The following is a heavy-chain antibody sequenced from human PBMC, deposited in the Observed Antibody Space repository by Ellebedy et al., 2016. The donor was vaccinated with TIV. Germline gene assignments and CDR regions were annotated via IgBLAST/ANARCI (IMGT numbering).Heavy chain of an antibody. V-gene: IGHV3-30*02. CDR3: AKADYADYPSYLDF. D-gene: IGHD4-17*01. CDR2: TRYDEFHN. Sequence: GESLKISCAASGFTFSSSEMNWVRQASGKGLEWVAFTRYDEFHNYYADSVKGRFTVSRDNSQNTLYLQMNSLRADDTATYYCAKADYADYPSYLDFWGQGTLVTVSS. CDR1: GFTFSSSE. J-gene: IGHJ4*02.